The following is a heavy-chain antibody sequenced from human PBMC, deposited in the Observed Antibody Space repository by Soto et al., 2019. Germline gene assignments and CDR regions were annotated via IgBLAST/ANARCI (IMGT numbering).Heavy chain of an antibody. V-gene: IGHV3-23*01. Sequence: GGSLRLSGVASGFPFSSYAMSWVRQTPGKGLEWVSGISGSGGRTYYADSVKGRFTISRDNYNNTLSLQMHILRVEDTAVYFCAKTGEKPRFDIWGQETMVTVS. CDR1: GFPFSSYA. CDR3: AKTGEKPRFDI. CDR2: ISGSGGRT. D-gene: IGHD3-16*01. J-gene: IGHJ3*02.